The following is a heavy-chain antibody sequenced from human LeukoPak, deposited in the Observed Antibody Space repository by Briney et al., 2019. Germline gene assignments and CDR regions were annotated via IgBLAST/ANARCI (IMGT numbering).Heavy chain of an antibody. J-gene: IGHJ5*02. CDR2: ILLNGSS. V-gene: IGHV4-61*02. D-gene: IGHD1-26*01. CDR3: AREGGGYYANWFDP. Sequence: SQTLSLTCSVSGDSISSGIYSWSWIRQPAGKGLEWIGRILLNGSSNYNPSLKSRVSLSIDTSRNEFSLKVTSVTAADSGIYYCAREGGGYYANWFDPWGQGTRVTVSS. CDR1: GDSISSGIYS.